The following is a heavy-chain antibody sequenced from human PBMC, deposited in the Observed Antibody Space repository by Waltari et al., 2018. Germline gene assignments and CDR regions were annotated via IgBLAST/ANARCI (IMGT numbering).Heavy chain of an antibody. Sequence: DVQLVETGGGLIQPGGSLTPSCSVSGFTVSHTYMTSVRQAPAKGLEWVSVNYSGGNTYYAASVTGRFTSSRDNINNILFLHMNNLRAEDTATYYCARIIRDGPSGFYGIAAFDLWGQGTMVTVSS. J-gene: IGHJ3*01. CDR3: ARIIRDGPSGFYGIAAFDL. D-gene: IGHD3-22*01. CDR1: GFTVSHTY. CDR2: NYSGGNT. V-gene: IGHV3-53*02.